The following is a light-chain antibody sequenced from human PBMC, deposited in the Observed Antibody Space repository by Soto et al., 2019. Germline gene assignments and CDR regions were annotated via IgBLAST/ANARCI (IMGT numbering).Light chain of an antibody. CDR3: QQYSSSPRGVT. V-gene: IGKV3-20*01. CDR1: QSVSTNY. CDR2: ATS. Sequence: EIVLTQSPGTLCLSPGERATLSCRASQSVSTNYLAWYQQKPGQAPRLLIGATSSRATGIPDRFSGSGSGTDFTLTITRLEPEDFAVYFCQQYSSSPRGVTFGGGTKLEI. J-gene: IGKJ4*01.